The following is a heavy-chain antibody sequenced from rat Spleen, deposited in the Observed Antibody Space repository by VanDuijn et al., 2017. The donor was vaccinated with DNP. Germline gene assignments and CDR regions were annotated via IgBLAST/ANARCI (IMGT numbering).Heavy chain of an antibody. V-gene: IGHV5-20*01. CDR3: AIYFYSGDNWFGY. CDR1: GFTFSDYY. CDR2: IRFDGATT. Sequence: EVQVVESGGGLVQPGRSLKLSCAASGFTFSDYYMAWVRQAPTKGLEWVAYIRFDGATTYYGDSVKGRFTISRDNAKRSLYLQMNSLRSEDTATYYCAIYFYSGDNWFGYWGQGTLVIVSS. J-gene: IGHJ3*01. D-gene: IGHD1-1*01.